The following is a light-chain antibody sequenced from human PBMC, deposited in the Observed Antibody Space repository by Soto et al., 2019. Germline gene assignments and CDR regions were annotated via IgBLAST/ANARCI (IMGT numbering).Light chain of an antibody. CDR2: AAS. CDR3: QKYNSALSLT. Sequence: DIQRTQSPSSLSASVGDRVTITCRASQGISNYLAWYQQKPGKVPKLLIYAASTLQSGVPSRFSGSGSGTDFTLTISSLQPEDVATYYCQKYNSALSLTFGGGTKVEIK. CDR1: QGISNY. J-gene: IGKJ4*01. V-gene: IGKV1-27*01.